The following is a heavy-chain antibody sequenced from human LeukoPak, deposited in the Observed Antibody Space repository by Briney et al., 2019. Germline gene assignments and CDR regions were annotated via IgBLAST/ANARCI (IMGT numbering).Heavy chain of an antibody. CDR3: ARVISEGYYDYVWGSYRSNWFDP. D-gene: IGHD3-16*02. J-gene: IGHJ5*02. CDR2: ISSSSSNI. Sequence: GGSLRLSCAASGFTFSGYTMNWVRQAPGKGLEWVSSISSSSSNIYYGDSVKGRFTISRENAKNSLFLRMNSLRAEDTAVYYCARVISEGYYDYVWGSYRSNWFDPWGQGTLVTVSS. CDR1: GFTFSGYT. V-gene: IGHV3-21*01.